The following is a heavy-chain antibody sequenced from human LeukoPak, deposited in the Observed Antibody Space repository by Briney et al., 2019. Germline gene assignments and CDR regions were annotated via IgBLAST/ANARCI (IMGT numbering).Heavy chain of an antibody. D-gene: IGHD3-22*01. CDR1: GFTFSSYW. Sequence: GGSLRLSCAASGFTFSSYWMHWVRQAPGKGLVWVSRINSDGSSTSYADSVKGRFTISRDNSKNTLYLQMNSLRAEDTAVYYCAKQDVVVITVYFDYWGQGTLVTVSS. V-gene: IGHV3-74*01. CDR3: AKQDVVVITVYFDY. CDR2: INSDGSST. J-gene: IGHJ4*02.